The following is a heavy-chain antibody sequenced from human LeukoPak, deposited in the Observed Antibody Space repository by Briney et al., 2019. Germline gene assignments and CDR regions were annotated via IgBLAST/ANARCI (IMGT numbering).Heavy chain of an antibody. V-gene: IGHV4-34*01. CDR3: ARVPAFIAARLNFDY. CDR1: GGSFSGYY. CDR2: INHSGST. D-gene: IGHD6-6*01. Sequence: SETLSLTCAVYGGSFSGYYWSWIRQPPGKELEWIGEINHSGSTNYNPSLKSRVTISVDTSKNQFSLKLSSVTAADTAVYYCARVPAFIAARLNFDYWGQGTLVTVSS. J-gene: IGHJ4*02.